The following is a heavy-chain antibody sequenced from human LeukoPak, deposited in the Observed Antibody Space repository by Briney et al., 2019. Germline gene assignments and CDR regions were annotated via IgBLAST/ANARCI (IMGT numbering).Heavy chain of an antibody. CDR1: GGSISSNY. CDR2: IYYSGST. CDR3: ARWIPSGSSFDY. V-gene: IGHV4-59*01. Sequence: PSETLSLTCTASGGSISSNYWSWIRQPPGKGLEWIGYIYYSGSTYYNPSLKSRVTISAEASKNQFSLRLNSVTAADTAMYYCARWIPSGSSFDYWGQGNLVTVSS. D-gene: IGHD2-15*01. J-gene: IGHJ4*02.